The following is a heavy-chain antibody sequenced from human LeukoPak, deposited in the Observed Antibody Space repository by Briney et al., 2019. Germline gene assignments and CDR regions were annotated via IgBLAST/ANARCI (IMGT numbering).Heavy chain of an antibody. D-gene: IGHD1-7*01. J-gene: IGHJ4*02. V-gene: IGHV4-61*01. CDR3: ARDSRNSGYFDY. Sequence: SGTLSLTCTVSGGSVNSGSYYWSWIRQPPGKGLEWIGYIYYSGTTNYNPSLRSRVTILVNTSKNQFSLKLNSVTTADTAVYYCARDSRNSGYFDYWGQGTLVTVSS. CDR2: IYYSGTT. CDR1: GGSVNSGSYY.